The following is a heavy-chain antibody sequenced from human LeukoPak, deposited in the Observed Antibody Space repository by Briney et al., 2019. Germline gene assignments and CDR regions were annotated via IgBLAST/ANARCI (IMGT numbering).Heavy chain of an antibody. CDR1: GFTFSSYE. V-gene: IGHV3-48*03. D-gene: IGHD3-3*01. Sequence: PGGSLRLSCAASGFTFSSYEMNWVRQAPGKGLEWVSYISSSGSTIYYADSVKGRFTISRDNAKNSLYLQMNSLRAEDTAVYYRARAPGYYDFWSGYSYWGQGTLVTVSS. CDR3: ARAPGYYDFWSGYSY. CDR2: ISSSGSTI. J-gene: IGHJ4*02.